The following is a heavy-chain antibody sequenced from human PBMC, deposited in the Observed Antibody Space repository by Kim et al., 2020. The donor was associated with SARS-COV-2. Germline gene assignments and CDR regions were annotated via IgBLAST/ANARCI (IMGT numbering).Heavy chain of an antibody. V-gene: IGHV3-30*18. J-gene: IGHJ4*02. Sequence: GGSLRLSCAASGFTFSSYGMHWVRQAPGKGLEWVAVISYDGSNKYYADSVKGRFTISRDNSKNTLYLQMNSLRAEDTAVYYCAKDEVLRYFDWYLSYFDYWGQGTLVTVSS. CDR3: AKDEVLRYFDWYLSYFDY. CDR1: GFTFSSYG. D-gene: IGHD3-9*01. CDR2: ISYDGSNK.